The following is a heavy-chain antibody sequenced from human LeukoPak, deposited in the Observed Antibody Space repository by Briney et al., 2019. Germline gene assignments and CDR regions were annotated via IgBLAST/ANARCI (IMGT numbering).Heavy chain of an antibody. CDR2: IYSGGGT. J-gene: IGHJ4*02. Sequence: PGGSLRLSCAASGFTFSSNYMNWVRQAPGKGLEWVSVIYSGGGTFYADSVKGRFTISRDKAKNTMYLQMNSLRAEDTAVYFCGRGPSVAGRGGDIWGQETLVTVSS. CDR1: GFTFSSNY. CDR3: GRGPSVAGRGGDI. D-gene: IGHD6-6*01. V-gene: IGHV3-53*01.